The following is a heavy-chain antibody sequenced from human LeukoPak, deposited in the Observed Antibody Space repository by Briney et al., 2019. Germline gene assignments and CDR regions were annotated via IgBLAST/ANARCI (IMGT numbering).Heavy chain of an antibody. CDR1: DGSIKDYY. CDR2: IYYSGST. J-gene: IGHJ3*02. V-gene: IGHV4-39*07. D-gene: IGHD2-2*01. CDR3: AREASLDAFDI. Sequence: SETLSLTCSVSDGSIKDYYWGWIRQPPGKGLEWIGCIYYSGSTYYNPSLKSRVTISVDTSKNQYSLKLSSVTAADTAVYYCAREASLDAFDIWGQGTMVTVSS.